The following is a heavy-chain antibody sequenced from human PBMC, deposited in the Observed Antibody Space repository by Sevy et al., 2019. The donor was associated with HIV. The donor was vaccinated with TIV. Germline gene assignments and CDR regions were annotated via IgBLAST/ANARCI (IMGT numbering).Heavy chain of an antibody. V-gene: IGHV3-15*01. Sequence: GGSLRLSCAASGFTFSNAWMSRVRQAPRKGLEWVGRIKSKSDGGTTDYAAPVKGRFTISRDDSKNTLYLQMNSLKTEDTAVYYCTTPTTYYDFWSGYYIYFDYWGQGTLVTVSS. D-gene: IGHD3-3*01. CDR3: TTPTTYYDFWSGYYIYFDY. J-gene: IGHJ4*02. CDR2: IKSKSDGGTT. CDR1: GFTFSNAW.